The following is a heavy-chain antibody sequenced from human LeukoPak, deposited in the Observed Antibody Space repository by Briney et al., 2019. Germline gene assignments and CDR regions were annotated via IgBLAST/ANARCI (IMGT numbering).Heavy chain of an antibody. J-gene: IGHJ4*02. CDR3: ARRGGRIVATIRPLYYFDY. V-gene: IGHV4-34*01. CDR2: INHSGST. D-gene: IGHD5-12*01. CDR1: GGSFSGYY. Sequence: ASETLSLTCAVYGGSFSGYYWSWIRQPPGKGLEWIGEINHSGSTNYNPSLKSRVTISVDTSKNQFSLKLSSVTAADTAVYYCARRGGRIVATIRPLYYFDYWGQGTLVTVSS.